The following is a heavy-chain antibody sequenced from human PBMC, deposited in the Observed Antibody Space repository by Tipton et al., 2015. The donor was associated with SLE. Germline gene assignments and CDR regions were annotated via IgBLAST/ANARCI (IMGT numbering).Heavy chain of an antibody. D-gene: IGHD3-22*01. CDR3: ARDQGGYYDSSGYYYEWFDP. CDR2: IYNGGTT. CDR1: GFTVSSDY. J-gene: IGHJ5*02. Sequence: SLRLSCAASGFTVSSDYMHWVRQAPGKGLGWVSVIYNGGTTYYADSVKGRVTISRDNSKATVYLQMNSLRAEDTAVYYCARDQGGYYDSSGYYYEWFDPWGQGTLVTVSS. V-gene: IGHV3-53*01.